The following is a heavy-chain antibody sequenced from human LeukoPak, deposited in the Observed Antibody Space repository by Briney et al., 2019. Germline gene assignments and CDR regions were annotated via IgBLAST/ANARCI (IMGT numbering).Heavy chain of an antibody. CDR3: ARSADRSGYFREITLYYFDY. Sequence: GGSLRLSCAASGFTFSDFYMTWVRQAPGKGLEWVSYISNRGSTIYYADSVRGRFTISRDNAKNSLYLQMNSLRAEDTAVYYCARSADRSGYFREITLYYFDYWGQGTLVTVSS. D-gene: IGHD3-22*01. CDR2: ISNRGSTI. CDR1: GFTFSDFY. V-gene: IGHV3-11*01. J-gene: IGHJ4*02.